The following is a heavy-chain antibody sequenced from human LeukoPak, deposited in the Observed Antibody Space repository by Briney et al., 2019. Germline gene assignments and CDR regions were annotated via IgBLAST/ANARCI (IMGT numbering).Heavy chain of an antibody. J-gene: IGHJ4*02. Sequence: SETLSLTCAVYGGSFSGYYWSCVPQPPGKGLEGSGEINHSGSTNYNPSLKSRVTISVDTSKNQFSLKLSSVTAADTAVYYCARTGSSGWGYFDYWGQGTLVTVSS. CDR3: ARTGSSGWGYFDY. V-gene: IGHV4-34*01. CDR1: GGSFSGYY. D-gene: IGHD6-19*01. CDR2: INHSGST.